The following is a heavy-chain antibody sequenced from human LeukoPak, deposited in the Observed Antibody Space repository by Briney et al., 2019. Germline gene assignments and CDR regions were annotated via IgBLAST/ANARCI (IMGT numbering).Heavy chain of an antibody. Sequence: GGSLRLSCAASGFTFSSYSMNWVRQAPGKGLEWVSSISSSSSYIYYADSVKGRFTISRDNAKNSLYLQMNSLRAEDTAVYYCARGYDFWSGYWDGENWFDPWGQGTLVTVSS. CDR3: ARGYDFWSGYWDGENWFDP. CDR1: GFTFSSYS. V-gene: IGHV3-21*01. J-gene: IGHJ5*02. D-gene: IGHD3-3*01. CDR2: ISSSSSYI.